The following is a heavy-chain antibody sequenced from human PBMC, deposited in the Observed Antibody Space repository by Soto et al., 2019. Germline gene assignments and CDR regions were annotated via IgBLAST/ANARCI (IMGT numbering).Heavy chain of an antibody. D-gene: IGHD2-21*01. CDR2: IIPIFGTA. CDR1: GGTFSSYA. J-gene: IGHJ4*02. CDR3: ARDNWAYCGGECYSAEY. Sequence: QVQLVQSGAEVQKPGSSVKVSCKASGGTFSSYAISWVRQAPGQGLEWMGGIIPIFGTANYAQKFQGRVTITADETTGTGYMEVGSLGSEDTGGDYCARDNWAYCGGECYSAEYWGQGTLVTVSS. V-gene: IGHV1-69*01.